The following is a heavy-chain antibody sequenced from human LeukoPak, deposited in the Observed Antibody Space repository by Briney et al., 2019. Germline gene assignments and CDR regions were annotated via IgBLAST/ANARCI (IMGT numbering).Heavy chain of an antibody. CDR1: GFTFSNYA. CDR2: ISGSGGST. D-gene: IGHD6-19*01. Sequence: GGSLRLSCAASGFTFSNYAMSWVRQAPGKGLEWVSAISGSGGSTYYADSMKGRFTISRDNAKNSLYLQMNSLRAEDTAVYYCAREDEQWLGFDYWGQGTLVTVSS. V-gene: IGHV3-23*01. CDR3: AREDEQWLGFDY. J-gene: IGHJ4*02.